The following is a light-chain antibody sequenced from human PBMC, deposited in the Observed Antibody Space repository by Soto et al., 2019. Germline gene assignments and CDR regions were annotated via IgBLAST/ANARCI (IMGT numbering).Light chain of an antibody. Sequence: YELSQPPSVSFSPGQTAIIHRCRNDLGGNSVHWYQQKPGQAPVLVVYDDDDRSSGIPERFSGSKTGNTGTLTISRVDAGDEGDYYCQVWDTTNTHDVFGTGTTVNV. CDR1: DLGGNS. CDR3: QVWDTTNTHDV. V-gene: IGLV3-21*02. J-gene: IGLJ1*01. CDR2: DDD.